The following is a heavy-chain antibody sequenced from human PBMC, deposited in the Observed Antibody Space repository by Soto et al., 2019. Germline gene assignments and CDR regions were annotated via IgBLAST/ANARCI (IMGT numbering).Heavy chain of an antibody. Sequence: GGSLRLSCAASGFTFSSYAMSWVRQAPGKGLEWVSAISGSGGSTYYADSVKGRFTISRDNSKNTLYLQMNSLRAEDTAVYYCAKVKGSPYSRRYYFDYWGQGTLVTVSS. CDR1: GFTFSSYA. CDR2: ISGSGGST. D-gene: IGHD2-15*01. J-gene: IGHJ4*02. V-gene: IGHV3-23*01. CDR3: AKVKGSPYSRRYYFDY.